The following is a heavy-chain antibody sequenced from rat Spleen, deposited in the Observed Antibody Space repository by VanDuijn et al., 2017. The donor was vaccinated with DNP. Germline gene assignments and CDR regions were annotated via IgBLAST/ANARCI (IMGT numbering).Heavy chain of an antibody. CDR2: IVYDGSRT. Sequence: EMQLVESGGGLVQPGRSLKLSCVVSGFTLSDFNMAWVRQAPKKGLEWVATIVYDGSRTYFRDSVKGRFTISRDSAKSTLYLQMDSLMSEDTATYYCARRDTFYYFDYWGQGVMVTVSS. CDR1: GFTLSDFN. V-gene: IGHV5S10*01. CDR3: ARRDTFYYFDY. J-gene: IGHJ2*01. D-gene: IGHD2-2*01.